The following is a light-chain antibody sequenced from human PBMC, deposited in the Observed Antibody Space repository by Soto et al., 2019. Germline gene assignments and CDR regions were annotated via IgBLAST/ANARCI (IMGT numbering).Light chain of an antibody. CDR1: QGISSA. CDR3: QQFNSYLALT. Sequence: AIQLTQSPSSLSASVGDRVTITCRASQGISSALAWYQQKPGKAPKLLIYDASSLESGVPSRFSGSGSETDFTLTISSLQPEDFATHYCQQFNSYLALTFGGGTKVEIK. V-gene: IGKV1-13*02. J-gene: IGKJ4*01. CDR2: DAS.